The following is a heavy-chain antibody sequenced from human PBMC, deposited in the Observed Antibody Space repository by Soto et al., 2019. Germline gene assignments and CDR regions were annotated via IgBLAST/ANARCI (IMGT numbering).Heavy chain of an antibody. D-gene: IGHD3-10*01. V-gene: IGHV1-18*01. CDR2: ISAYNGNT. Sequence: ASVKVSFKASGCTFPSFGFSWVRQSPGQGLEWLGWISAYNGNTHYAQKVRDRVTLTTDTSTNTAYMELRSLTSDDTAVYYCARDQESITDRILQYWGQGTRVTVSS. CDR3: ARDQESITDRILQY. CDR1: GCTFPSFG. J-gene: IGHJ4*02.